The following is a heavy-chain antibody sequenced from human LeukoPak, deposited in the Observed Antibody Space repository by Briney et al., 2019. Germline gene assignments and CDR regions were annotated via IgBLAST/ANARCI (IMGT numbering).Heavy chain of an antibody. J-gene: IGHJ5*02. CDR2: IIPDFDIT. D-gene: IGHD2-15*01. CDR3: ARMAYCSGGRCMSFFDP. Sequence: SVKVSCKASGDTPNNFAFTWVRQAPGQGLEWMGGIIPDFDITHYTQKFQGRVTITADESTSTAYMELSRLRFEDTAIYYCARMAYCSGGRCMSFFDPWGQGTLVTVSS. V-gene: IGHV1-69*01. CDR1: GDTPNNFA.